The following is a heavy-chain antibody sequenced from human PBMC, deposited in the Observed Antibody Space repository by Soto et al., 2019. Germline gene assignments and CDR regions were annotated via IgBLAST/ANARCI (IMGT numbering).Heavy chain of an antibody. CDR3: ARDPPPHYDFWSGYYTTDFDY. CDR2: INAGNGNT. D-gene: IGHD3-3*01. J-gene: IGHJ4*02. V-gene: IGHV1-3*01. Sequence: ASVKVSCKASGYTFTSYAMHWVRQAPGQRLEWMGWINAGNGNTKYSQKFQGRVTITRDTSASTAYMELSSLRSEDTAVYYCARDPPPHYDFWSGYYTTDFDYWGQGTLVTVSS. CDR1: GYTFTSYA.